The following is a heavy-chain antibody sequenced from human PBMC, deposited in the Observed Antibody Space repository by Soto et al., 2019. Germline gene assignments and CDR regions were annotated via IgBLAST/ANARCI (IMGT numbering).Heavy chain of an antibody. CDR2: VYVSGST. Sequence: QVQLQESGPGPVKPSETLSLTCTVSGGSISAYYLIWIRQSAAKGLEWIGRVYVSGSTNYNPSLESRVTVSVDASKSQFSLNLNSVTAADAAVYYCATALPDYGDYYFDSWGQGTLVTVSS. V-gene: IGHV4-4*07. CDR3: ATALPDYGDYYFDS. J-gene: IGHJ4*02. CDR1: GGSISAYY. D-gene: IGHD4-17*01.